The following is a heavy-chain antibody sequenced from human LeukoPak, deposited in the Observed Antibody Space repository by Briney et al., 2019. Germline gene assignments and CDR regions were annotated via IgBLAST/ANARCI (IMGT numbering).Heavy chain of an antibody. CDR1: GASISNSDFY. D-gene: IGHD2-15*01. Sequence: SETLSLTCTVSGASISNSDFYWGWIRQPRGKGLEWIGTLYYGGSPLYNASLTSRVSMSVETSKNQFSLRLSSVTATDTAVYYCARVNDCSGSSCFSRWFDPWGQGTLITVSS. CDR2: LYYGGSP. CDR3: ARVNDCSGSSCFSRWFDP. J-gene: IGHJ5*02. V-gene: IGHV4-39*07.